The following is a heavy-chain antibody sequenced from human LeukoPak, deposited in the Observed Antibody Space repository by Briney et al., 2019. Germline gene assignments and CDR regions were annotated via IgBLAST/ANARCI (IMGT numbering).Heavy chain of an antibody. CDR2: INHSGST. Sequence: PSETLSLTCAVYGGSFSGYYWSWIRQPPGKGLEWIGEINHSGSTNYNPSLKSRVTISVDTSKNQFSLKLSSVTAADTAMYYCASREPYGSGSHYGMDVWGQGTTVTVSS. J-gene: IGHJ6*02. D-gene: IGHD3-10*01. V-gene: IGHV4-34*01. CDR3: ASREPYGSGSHYGMDV. CDR1: GGSFSGYY.